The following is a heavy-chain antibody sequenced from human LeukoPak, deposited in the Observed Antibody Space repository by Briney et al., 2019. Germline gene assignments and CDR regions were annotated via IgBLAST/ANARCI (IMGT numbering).Heavy chain of an antibody. V-gene: IGHV3-23*01. CDR1: GFTFSSYA. Sequence: KAGGSLRLSCAASGFTFSSYAMSWVRQAPGKGLEWVSAISGSGGSTYYADSVKGRFTISRDNSKNTLYLQMNSLRAEDTAVYYCAKAEWGSSGYTHWEYWGQGTLVTVSS. J-gene: IGHJ4*02. CDR3: AKAEWGSSGYTHWEY. D-gene: IGHD3-22*01. CDR2: ISGSGGST.